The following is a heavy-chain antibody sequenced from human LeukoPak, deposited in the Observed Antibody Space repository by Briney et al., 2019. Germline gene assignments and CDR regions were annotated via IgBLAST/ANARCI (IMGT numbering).Heavy chain of an antibody. Sequence: SETLSLTCSVSGGSISSCTYSWGWIRQPPGKGLEWIGSFSCSGSTYYNPSLKSRVTISVDTSKSQFSLYMDSVTAADTAVYYCARGGYCGDDCFFYSWGQGTLVTVSS. V-gene: IGHV4-39*07. CDR1: GGSISSCTYS. CDR2: FSCSGST. CDR3: ARGGYCGDDCFFYS. D-gene: IGHD2-21*02. J-gene: IGHJ4*02.